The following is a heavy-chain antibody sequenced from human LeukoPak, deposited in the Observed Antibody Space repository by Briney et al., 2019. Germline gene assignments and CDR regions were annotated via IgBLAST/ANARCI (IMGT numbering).Heavy chain of an antibody. CDR2: IYYSGST. V-gene: IGHV4-39*01. D-gene: IGHD2-15*01. CDR1: GGSISSSSYY. Sequence: SETLSLTCTVSGGSISSSSYYWGWIRQPPGKGLEWIGSIYYSGSTYYNPSLKSRVTISVDTSKNQFSLKLSTVTSADTAVYYCASPFLGYCSGGSCPKTYYYYGMDVWCQGTTVTVSS. CDR3: ASPFLGYCSGGSCPKTYYYYGMDV. J-gene: IGHJ6*02.